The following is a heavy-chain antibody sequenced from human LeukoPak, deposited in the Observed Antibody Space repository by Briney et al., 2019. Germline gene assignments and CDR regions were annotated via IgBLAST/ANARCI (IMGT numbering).Heavy chain of an antibody. Sequence: LAGGSLRLSCAASGFTFDDYAMHWVRHAPGKGLEWVSGISWNSGSIGYADSVKGRFTISRDNAKNSLYLQMNSLRAEDMALYYCAKDRDGDYYYYYMDVWGEGTTVTVSS. D-gene: IGHD4-17*01. J-gene: IGHJ6*03. CDR2: ISWNSGSI. CDR1: GFTFDDYA. CDR3: AKDRDGDYYYYYMDV. V-gene: IGHV3-9*03.